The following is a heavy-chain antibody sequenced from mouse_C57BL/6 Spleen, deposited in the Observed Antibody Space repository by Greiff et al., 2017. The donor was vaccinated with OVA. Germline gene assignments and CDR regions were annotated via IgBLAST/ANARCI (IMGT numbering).Heavy chain of an antibody. J-gene: IGHJ4*01. V-gene: IGHV1-26*01. CDR3: ASFDYGYAMDY. D-gene: IGHD2-4*01. CDR2: INPNNGGT. Sequence: VQLQQSGPELVKPGASVKISCKASGYTFTDYYMNWVKQSHGKSLEWIGDINPNNGGTSYNQKFKGKATLPVDKSSSTAYMELRSLTSEDSAVYYCASFDYGYAMDYWGQGTSVTVSS. CDR1: GYTFTDYY.